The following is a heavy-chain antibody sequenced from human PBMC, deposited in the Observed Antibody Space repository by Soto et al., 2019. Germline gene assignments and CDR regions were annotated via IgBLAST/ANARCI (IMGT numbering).Heavy chain of an antibody. V-gene: IGHV1-46*01. CDR3: ARERYVFSTSCHYYGMDV. Sequence: ASVKVSCKASGNTFSNYYMHWVRQAPGQGFEWMGVINPSGGSTTNAQKFQGRVTMTRDASTSTVYMELSSLRSEDTAVYYCARERYVFSTSCHYYGMDVWGQGTTVTVSS. D-gene: IGHD2-2*01. CDR1: GNTFSNYY. CDR2: INPSGGST. J-gene: IGHJ6*02.